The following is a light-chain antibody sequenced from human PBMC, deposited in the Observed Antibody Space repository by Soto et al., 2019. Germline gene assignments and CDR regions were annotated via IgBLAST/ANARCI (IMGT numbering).Light chain of an antibody. CDR3: QQYIGYSRT. CDR2: DAS. J-gene: IGKJ1*01. Sequence: DIQMTQSPSTLSLSVGDRVTITCRASQSISDSLAWYQQKPGKAPYLLISDASSLERGAPSRFSGSGSGTEFTLTISNMQPDDFATYYCQQYIGYSRTFGQGTKVDI. V-gene: IGKV1-5*01. CDR1: QSISDS.